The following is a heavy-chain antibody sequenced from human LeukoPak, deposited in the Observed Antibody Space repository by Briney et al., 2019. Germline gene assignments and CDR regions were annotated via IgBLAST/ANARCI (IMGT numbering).Heavy chain of an antibody. CDR3: ARVLSGSNFDY. V-gene: IGHV4-4*02. CDR1: GGSISSSNW. J-gene: IGHJ4*02. D-gene: IGHD3-22*01. CDR2: IFHSGST. Sequence: SETLSLTCAVSGGSISSSNWWSWVRQPPGKGLEWIGEIFHSGSTNYNPSLKSRVTISVDKSKNQFSLRLSSVTAADTAVYYCARVLSGSNFDYWGQGTLVTVSS.